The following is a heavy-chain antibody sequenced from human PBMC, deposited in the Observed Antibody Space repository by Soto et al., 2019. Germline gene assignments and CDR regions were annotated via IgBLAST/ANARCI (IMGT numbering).Heavy chain of an antibody. CDR2: IYYSGST. Sequence: SETLSLTCTVSGGSISSGDYYWSWIRQPPGKGLEWIGYIYYSGSTYYNPSLKSRVTISVDTSKNQFSLKLSSVTAADTAVYYCQVLGQYVGADSRGYWFDYWGQGTLVTVSS. J-gene: IGHJ5*01. D-gene: IGHD3-22*01. CDR3: QVLGQYVGADSRGYWFDY. CDR1: GGSISSGDYY. V-gene: IGHV4-30-4*01.